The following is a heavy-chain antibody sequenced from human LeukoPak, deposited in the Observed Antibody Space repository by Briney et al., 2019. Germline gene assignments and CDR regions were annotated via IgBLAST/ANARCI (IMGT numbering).Heavy chain of an antibody. CDR2: ISGGSPDI. V-gene: IGHV3-48*01. Sequence: PGGSLRLSCAASGFSFSRYSMNWVRQAPGKGLEWVSHISGGSPDIDYADSVKGRFTISRENAKNSLYLQMNSLRAEDTAVYYCTRGYYRVDFWGQGTLVTVSS. D-gene: IGHD2-15*01. J-gene: IGHJ4*02. CDR1: GFSFSRYS. CDR3: TRGYYRVDF.